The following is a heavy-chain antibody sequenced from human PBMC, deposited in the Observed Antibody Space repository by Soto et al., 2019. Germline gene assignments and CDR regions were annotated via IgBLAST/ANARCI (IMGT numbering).Heavy chain of an antibody. CDR2: MSYDGSNK. Sequence: GGSLRLSCAGSGFTFKSYDMHWVRQAPGKGLEWVAVMSYDGSNKQYAESVKGRFTISRDNSKNTLYLQMSSLRTEDTAVYYCSREGRYCSGGSCYPVRDAFDIWGQGTMVTVSS. J-gene: IGHJ3*02. CDR1: GFTFKSYD. CDR3: SREGRYCSGGSCYPVRDAFDI. D-gene: IGHD2-15*01. V-gene: IGHV3-30*03.